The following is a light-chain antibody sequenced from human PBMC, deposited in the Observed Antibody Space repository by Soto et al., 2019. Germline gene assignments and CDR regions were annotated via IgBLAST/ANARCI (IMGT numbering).Light chain of an antibody. CDR1: QSINNY. Sequence: DIHMTQSPSSLSASVGDRVTITCRASQSINNYLNGYQQKFGEAPKLLINAASSLQSGVPSRFSGSGSGTDFTLTISSLQPEDFATYYCQQSYSTLALTFGGGTKVEMK. CDR2: AAS. CDR3: QQSYSTLALT. V-gene: IGKV1-39*01. J-gene: IGKJ4*01.